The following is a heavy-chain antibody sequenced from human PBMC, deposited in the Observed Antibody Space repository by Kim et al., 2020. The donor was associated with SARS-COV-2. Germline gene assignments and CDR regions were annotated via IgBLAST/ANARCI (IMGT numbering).Heavy chain of an antibody. CDR3: ARDMPPALSFDY. Sequence: ADSVKGRFTISEDNAKNTLYLQMNRLRVEDTAVYYCARDMPPALSFDYWGQGTLVTVSS. D-gene: IGHD2-2*01. V-gene: IGHV3-74*01. J-gene: IGHJ4*02.